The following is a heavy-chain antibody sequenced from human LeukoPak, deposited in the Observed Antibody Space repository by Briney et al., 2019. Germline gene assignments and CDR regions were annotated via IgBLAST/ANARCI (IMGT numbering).Heavy chain of an antibody. CDR1: GYTFTGYY. CDR2: INPNSGGT. CDR3: ARDIKSRRMYYMDV. Sequence: ASVKVSCKASGYTFTGYYMHWVRQAPGQGLEWMGWINPNSGGTNYAQKFQGRVTMTRDTSISTAYMELSRLRSDDTAVYYCARDIKSRRMYYMDVWGKGTTATISS. J-gene: IGHJ6*03. D-gene: IGHD1-14*01. V-gene: IGHV1-2*02.